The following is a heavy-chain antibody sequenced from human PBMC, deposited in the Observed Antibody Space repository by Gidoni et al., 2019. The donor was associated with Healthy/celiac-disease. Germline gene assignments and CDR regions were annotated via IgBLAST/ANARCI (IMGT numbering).Heavy chain of an antibody. CDR2: ISGSGGST. V-gene: IGHV3-23*01. CDR3: AKEHRRDNWNDGDGFFDY. D-gene: IGHD1-1*01. Sequence: EVQLFESGGGLVQPAWSLRLSCVASGFTFRSYALSWVRQAPGKGLAWVSGISGSGGSTYYADSVKGRFTNSRDNSKNTLYLQMNSLRAEDTAVYYCAKEHRRDNWNDGDGFFDYWGQGTLVTVSS. CDR1: GFTFRSYA. J-gene: IGHJ4*02.